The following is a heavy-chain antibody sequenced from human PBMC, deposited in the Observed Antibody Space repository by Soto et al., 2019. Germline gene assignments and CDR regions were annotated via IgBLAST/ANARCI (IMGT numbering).Heavy chain of an antibody. CDR2: IYPGDSDT. V-gene: IGHV5-51*01. CDR1: RYNFTSYW. Sequence: PGESLKIACKGSRYNFTSYWIGWVRQMPGKGLEWMGIIYPGDSDTRYSPSFQGQVTISANKSISTAYLQWSSLKASDTAMYYRARSRPGLRLGEFHAFDYWGQGTLVTVSS. J-gene: IGHJ4*02. D-gene: IGHD3-16*01. CDR3: ARSRPGLRLGEFHAFDY.